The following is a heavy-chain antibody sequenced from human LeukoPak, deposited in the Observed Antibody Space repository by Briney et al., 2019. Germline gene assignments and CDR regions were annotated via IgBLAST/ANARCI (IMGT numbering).Heavy chain of an antibody. V-gene: IGHV4-39*01. CDR3: ERLRRTAVATYNYYHYMDV. J-gene: IGHJ6*03. CDR2: IYFGGNT. D-gene: IGHD5-12*01. CDR1: GGSISSTSYQ. Sequence: SETLSLTCTVSGGSISSTSYQWGWLRQPPGRGLEWIGNIYFGGNTYYNPSLNYRVTVSVDTSKNQFSLQLSSVTAADTDVYYCERLRRTAVATYNYYHYMDVWGKGTTVTVSS.